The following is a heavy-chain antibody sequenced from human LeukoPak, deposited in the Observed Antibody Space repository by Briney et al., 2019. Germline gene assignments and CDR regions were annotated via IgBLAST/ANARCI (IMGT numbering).Heavy chain of an antibody. J-gene: IGHJ5*02. D-gene: IGHD4-17*01. CDR3: ATDYGDTGYWFHP. CDR2: IYYSGST. CDR1: GGSISSSSYY. V-gene: IGHV4-39*01. Sequence: SETLSLTCTVSGGSISSSSYYWGWIRQPPGKGLEWIGSIYYSGSTYYNPSLKSRVTISVDTSKNQFSLKLSSVTAADTAVYYCATDYGDTGYWFHPWGQGTLVTVSS.